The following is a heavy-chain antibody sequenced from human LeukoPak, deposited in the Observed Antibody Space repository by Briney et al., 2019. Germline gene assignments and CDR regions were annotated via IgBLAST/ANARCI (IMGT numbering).Heavy chain of an antibody. CDR2: ISGSGGST. V-gene: IGHV3-23*01. CDR1: GFTFSSYA. CDR3: AKLSRVLLWFGELSGYYYYGMDV. J-gene: IGHJ6*02. Sequence: PGGSLRLSCAASGFTFSSYAMSWVRQAPGKGLEWVSAISGSGGSTYYADSVKGRFTISRDNSKNTLYLQMNSLRAEDTAVYYCAKLSRVLLWFGELSGYYYYGMDVWGQGTTVTVSS. D-gene: IGHD3-10*01.